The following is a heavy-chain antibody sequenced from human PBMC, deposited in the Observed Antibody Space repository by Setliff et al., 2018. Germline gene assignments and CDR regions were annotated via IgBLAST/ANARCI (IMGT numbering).Heavy chain of an antibody. J-gene: IGHJ4*02. CDR1: GYAFGSSG. D-gene: IGHD2-2*01. CDR2: ISAYNGYI. CDR3: ARDRKEIVVKPPAASLDY. Sequence: ASVKVSCKASGYAFGSSGISWVRQAPGQGLEWMGWISAYNGYIVYAQKFQGRVTMTTDTSTTTAYMEVRSLRSDDTAAYYCARDRKEIVVKPPAASLDYWGQGTQVTVSS. V-gene: IGHV1-18*01.